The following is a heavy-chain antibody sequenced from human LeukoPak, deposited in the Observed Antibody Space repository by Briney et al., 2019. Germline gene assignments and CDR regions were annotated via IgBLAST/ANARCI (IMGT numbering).Heavy chain of an antibody. CDR2: IIPIFGTA. CDR1: GGTFRSYA. D-gene: IGHD3-10*01. Sequence: SVKVSCKASGGTFRSYAISWVRQAPGQGLEWMGGIIPIFGTANYAQKFQGRVTITADESTSTAYMELSSLRSEDTAVYYCAMYYYYGSGSYNYWGQGALVTVSS. J-gene: IGHJ4*02. CDR3: AMYYYYGSGSYNY. V-gene: IGHV1-69*13.